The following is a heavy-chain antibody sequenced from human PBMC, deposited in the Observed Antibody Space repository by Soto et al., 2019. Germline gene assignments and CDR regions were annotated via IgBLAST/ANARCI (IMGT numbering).Heavy chain of an antibody. D-gene: IGHD5-18*01. CDR2: TYYRSKWYN. V-gene: IGHV6-1*01. CDR3: ARDHPERRYSSYYGMDV. Sequence: SQTLSLTCAISGDSVSSNSAAWNWIRQSPSRGLEWLGRTYYRSKWYNDYAVSVKSRITINPDTSKNQFSLQLNSVTPEDTAVYYCARDHPERRYSSYYGMDVWGQGTTVTVSS. J-gene: IGHJ6*02. CDR1: GDSVSSNSAA.